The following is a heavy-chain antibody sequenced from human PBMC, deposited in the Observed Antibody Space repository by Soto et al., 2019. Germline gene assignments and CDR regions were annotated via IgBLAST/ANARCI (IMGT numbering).Heavy chain of an antibody. V-gene: IGHV3-23*01. CDR2: ISGSGGST. CDR3: AKDPVPAAHYCSGGSCSPFDY. J-gene: IGHJ4*02. CDR1: GFTFSSYA. D-gene: IGHD2-15*01. Sequence: GGSLRLSCAASGFTFSSYAMSWVRQAPGKGLEWVSAISGSGGSTYYADSVKGRFTISRDNSKNTLYLQMNSLRAEDTAVYYCAKDPVPAAHYCSGGSCSPFDYWGQGTLVTVSS.